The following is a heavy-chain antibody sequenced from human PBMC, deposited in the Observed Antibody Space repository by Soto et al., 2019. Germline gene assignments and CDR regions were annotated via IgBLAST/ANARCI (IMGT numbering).Heavy chain of an antibody. D-gene: IGHD2-2*01. CDR2: IYYSGST. CDR1: GGSISSYY. V-gene: IGHV4-59*01. J-gene: IGHJ5*02. CDR3: ARQGPASILNTWFDP. Sequence: SETLSLTCTVSGGSISSYYWSWIRQPPGKGLEWIGYIYYSGSTNYNPPLKSRATISLDTSKNQFSLKLSSVTAADTAVYYCARQGPASILNTWFDPWGQGTLVTVSS.